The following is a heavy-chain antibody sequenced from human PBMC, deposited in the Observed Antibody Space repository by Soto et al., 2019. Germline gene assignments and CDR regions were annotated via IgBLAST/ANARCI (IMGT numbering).Heavy chain of an antibody. CDR3: AKEKIASTVADFYDY. J-gene: IGHJ4*02. V-gene: IGHV3-23*01. D-gene: IGHD6-19*01. CDR1: GFTFSSYA. CDR2: ISGSGGIT. Sequence: GGSLRLSCAASGFTFSSYAVSWVRQAPGKGLEWVSTISGSGGITYYADSVKGRFTISRDNSKNTLYLQMNSLRAEDTALYYCAKEKIASTVADFYDYWGQGTLVTVSS.